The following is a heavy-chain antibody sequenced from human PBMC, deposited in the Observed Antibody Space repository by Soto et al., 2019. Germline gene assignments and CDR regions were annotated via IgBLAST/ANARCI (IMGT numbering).Heavy chain of an antibody. D-gene: IGHD6-13*01. J-gene: IGHJ4*02. CDR3: ARGGSSSDY. CDR1: GGTFSTYA. Sequence: QVQLVQSGAEVKKPGSSVKVSCKAFGGTFSTYAVSWVRQAPGQGLEWVGGIIPSTGSTNNAQKFQGRVTITADESTRTVYMELTSLRSDDTAVYYCARGGSSSDYWGQGTLVTVSS. CDR2: IIPSTGST. V-gene: IGHV1-69*12.